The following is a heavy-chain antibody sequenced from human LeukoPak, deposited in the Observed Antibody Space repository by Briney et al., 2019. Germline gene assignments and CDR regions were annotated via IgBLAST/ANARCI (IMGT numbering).Heavy chain of an antibody. D-gene: IGHD6-19*01. CDR3: AREQYSSGWYDY. Sequence: PSETLSLTCTVSGGSISSYYWSWIRQPPWKGLDWIGYIYYSGSTNYNPSLKSRVTISVDTSKNQFSLKLSSVTAADTAVYYCAREQYSSGWYDYWGQGTLVTVSS. J-gene: IGHJ4*02. CDR1: GGSISSYY. CDR2: IYYSGST. V-gene: IGHV4-59*01.